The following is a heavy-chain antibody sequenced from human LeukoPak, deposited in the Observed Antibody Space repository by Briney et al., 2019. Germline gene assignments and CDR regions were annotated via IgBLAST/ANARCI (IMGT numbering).Heavy chain of an antibody. Sequence: ASVKVSCKASGYTFTSYGISWVRQAPGQGLEWMGWISAYNGNTNYAQKLQGRVTMTTDTSTSTAHMELRSLRSDDTAVYYCARDASSPYCGGDCYSPGAFDIWGQGTMVTVSS. D-gene: IGHD2-21*02. V-gene: IGHV1-18*01. CDR2: ISAYNGNT. J-gene: IGHJ3*02. CDR1: GYTFTSYG. CDR3: ARDASSPYCGGDCYSPGAFDI.